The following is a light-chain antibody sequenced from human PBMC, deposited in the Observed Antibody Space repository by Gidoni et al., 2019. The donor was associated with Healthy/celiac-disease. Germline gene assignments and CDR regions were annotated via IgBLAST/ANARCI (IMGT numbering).Light chain of an antibody. CDR2: AAS. CDR3: QQSYSRA. CDR1: QSISSY. J-gene: IGKJ5*01. Sequence: IQITQSPSSLSASVGDRVTITCRASQSISSYLNWYQQKPGKAPKLLIYAASSLQRGVPSRFSGSGSGTDFTLTISSLQPEDFATYYCQQSYSRAFGQGTRLEIK. V-gene: IGKV1-39*01.